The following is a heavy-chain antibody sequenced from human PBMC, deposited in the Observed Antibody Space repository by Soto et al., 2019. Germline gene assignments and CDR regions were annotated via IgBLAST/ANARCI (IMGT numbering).Heavy chain of an antibody. CDR1: GFTFSSYS. Sequence: GGSLRLSCAASGFTFSSYSMNWVRQAPGKGLEWVSFISSSSSYIYYADSVKGRFTISRDNAKNSLYLQMNSLRAEDTAVYYCARDSNDFWSGPNYYYYYMDVWGKGTTVTVSS. CDR3: ARDSNDFWSGPNYYYYYMDV. D-gene: IGHD3-3*01. CDR2: ISSSSSYI. V-gene: IGHV3-21*01. J-gene: IGHJ6*03.